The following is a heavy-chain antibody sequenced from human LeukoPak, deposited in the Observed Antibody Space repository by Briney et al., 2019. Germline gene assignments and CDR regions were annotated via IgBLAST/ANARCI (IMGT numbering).Heavy chain of an antibody. Sequence: SETLSLTCSVSGGSISSFYWSWIRQPPGKGLEWIGYIYYSGSTNHNPSLKSRVTISVDTSKNQFSLKLGSVTAADTAVYYCARGDTVTTFDYWGQGTLVTVSS. J-gene: IGHJ4*02. CDR2: IYYSGST. CDR3: ARGDTVTTFDY. D-gene: IGHD4-17*01. V-gene: IGHV4-59*01. CDR1: GGSISSFY.